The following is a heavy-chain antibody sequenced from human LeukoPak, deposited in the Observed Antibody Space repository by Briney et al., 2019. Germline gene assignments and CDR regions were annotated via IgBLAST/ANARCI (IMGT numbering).Heavy chain of an antibody. V-gene: IGHV1-69*13. CDR1: GGTFSSYA. J-gene: IGHJ4*02. CDR3: ARRGGSASVLDY. D-gene: IGHD1-26*01. CDR2: VIPIFGTA. Sequence: SVKVSCKASGGTFSSYAISWVRQAPGQGLEWMGGVIPIFGTANYAQKFQGRLTITADESTSAAYMELSSLRSEDMAVYYCARRGGSASVLDYSGQGTLVTVSP.